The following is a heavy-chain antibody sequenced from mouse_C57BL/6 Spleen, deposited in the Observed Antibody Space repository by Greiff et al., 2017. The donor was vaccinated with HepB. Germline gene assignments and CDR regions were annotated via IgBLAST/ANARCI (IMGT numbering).Heavy chain of an antibody. CDR3: ARREKTGYYFDY. J-gene: IGHJ2*01. V-gene: IGHV1-55*01. D-gene: IGHD4-1*01. Sequence: QVQLQQPGAELVKPGASVKMSCKASGYTFTSYWITWVKQRPGQGLEWIGDIYPGSGSTNYNEKFKSKATLTVDTSSSTACMQLSSLTSEDSAVYYCARREKTGYYFDYWGQGTTLTVSS. CDR1: GYTFTSYW. CDR2: IYPGSGST.